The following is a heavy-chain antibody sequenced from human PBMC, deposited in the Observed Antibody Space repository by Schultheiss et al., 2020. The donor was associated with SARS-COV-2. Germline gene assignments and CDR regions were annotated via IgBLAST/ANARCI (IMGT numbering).Heavy chain of an antibody. Sequence: GGSLRLSCAASGFTFSSYWMSWVRQAPGKGLEWVANIKQDGSEKYYVDSVKGRFTISRDNSKNTLYLQMNSLRAEDTAVYYCAKERSPYYYYYYYMDVWGKGTTVTVSS. J-gene: IGHJ6*03. CDR1: GFTFSSYW. CDR3: AKERSPYYYYYYYMDV. CDR2: IKQDGSEK. V-gene: IGHV3-7*05.